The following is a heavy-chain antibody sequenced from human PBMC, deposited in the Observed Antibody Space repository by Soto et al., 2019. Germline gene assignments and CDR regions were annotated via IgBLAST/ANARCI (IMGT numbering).Heavy chain of an antibody. CDR2: ISYDGSNK. Sequence: QVQLVESGGGVVQPGRSLRLSCAASGFTFSSYGMHWVRQAPGKGLEWVAVISYDGSNKYYADSVKGRFTIYRDNSKNTLYLQMNSLRAEDTAVYYCATVWSPWYGGYYYYGMDVWGQGTTVTLSS. CDR3: ATVWSPWYGGYYYYGMDV. D-gene: IGHD3-10*01. V-gene: IGHV3-30*03. J-gene: IGHJ6*02. CDR1: GFTFSSYG.